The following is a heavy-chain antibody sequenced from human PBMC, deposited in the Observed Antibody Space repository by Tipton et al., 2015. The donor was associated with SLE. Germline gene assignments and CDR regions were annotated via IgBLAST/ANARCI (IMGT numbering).Heavy chain of an antibody. V-gene: IGHV1-46*01. D-gene: IGHD2-2*01. J-gene: IGHJ4*02. CDR2: INPSYGST. CDR1: GYTFTSYY. Sequence: QVQLVQSGAEVKKPGASVKVSCKASGYTFTSYYLHWVRQAPGQGLEWMGLINPSYGSTSYAQKFQGRVTTTMDTSTNTVYMELSSLRSEDTAVYYCARDGGYCSSTSCTEGDYWGQGTLVTVSS. CDR3: ARDGGYCSSTSCTEGDY.